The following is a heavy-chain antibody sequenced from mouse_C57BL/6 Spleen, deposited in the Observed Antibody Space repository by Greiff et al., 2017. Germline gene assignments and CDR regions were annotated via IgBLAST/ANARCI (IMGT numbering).Heavy chain of an antibody. CDR3: ARLYYGSSPWYFDV. J-gene: IGHJ1*03. D-gene: IGHD1-1*01. V-gene: IGHV1-50*01. Sequence: QVHVKQPGAELVKPGASVKLSCKASGYTFTSYWMQWVKQRPGQGLEWIGEIDPSDSYTNYNQKFKGKATLTVDTSSSTAYMQLSSLTSEDSAVYYCARLYYGSSPWYFDVWGTGTTVTVSS. CDR2: IDPSDSYT. CDR1: GYTFTSYW.